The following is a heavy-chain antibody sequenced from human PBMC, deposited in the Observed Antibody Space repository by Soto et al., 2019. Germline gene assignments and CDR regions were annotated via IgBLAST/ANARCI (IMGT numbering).Heavy chain of an antibody. CDR2: IIPIFGTA. CDR1: GGTFSSYA. D-gene: IGHD5-12*01. CDR3: ASGWRGWLQLGDNWFDP. Sequence: GASVKVSCKASGGTFSSYAISWVRQAPGQGLEWMGGIIPIFGTANYAQKFQGRVTITADESTSTAYMELSSLRSEDTAVYYCASGWRGWLQLGDNWFDPWGQGTLVTVSS. J-gene: IGHJ5*02. V-gene: IGHV1-69*13.